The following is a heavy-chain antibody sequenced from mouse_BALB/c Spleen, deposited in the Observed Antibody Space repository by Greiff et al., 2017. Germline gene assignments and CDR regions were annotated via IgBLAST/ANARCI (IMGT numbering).Heavy chain of an antibody. CDR2: INSNGGST. J-gene: IGHJ2*01. CDR1: GFTFSSYG. D-gene: IGHD2-10*01. CDR3: ARDHASYEYYFDY. Sequence: EVQLVESGGGLVQPGGSLKLSCAASGFTFSSYGMSWVRQTPDKRLELVATINSNGGSTYYPDSVKGRFTISRDNAKNTLYLQMSSLKSEDTAMYYCARDHASYEYYFDYWGQGTTLTVSS. V-gene: IGHV5-6-3*01.